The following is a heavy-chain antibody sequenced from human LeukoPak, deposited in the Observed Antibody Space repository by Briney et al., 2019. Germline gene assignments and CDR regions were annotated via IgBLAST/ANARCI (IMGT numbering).Heavy chain of an antibody. CDR2: INPNSGGT. CDR1: GYTFTGYY. J-gene: IGHJ4*02. D-gene: IGHD3-3*01. Sequence: GASVKVSCKASGYTFTGYYMHWVRQAPGQGLEWMGWINPNSGGTNYAQKFQGRVTMTTDTSTSTAYMELRSLRSDDTAVYYCARSISKLRFLEWTPSDYWGQGTLVTVSS. V-gene: IGHV1-2*02. CDR3: ARSISKLRFLEWTPSDY.